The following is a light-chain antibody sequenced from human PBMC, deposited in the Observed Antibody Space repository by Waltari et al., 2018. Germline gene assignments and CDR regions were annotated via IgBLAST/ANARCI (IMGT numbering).Light chain of an antibody. CDR1: QEISSY. V-gene: IGKV1-39*01. CDR3: QQTYSNFRT. Sequence: DIQMTQSPSSLSASVADSVTIACRGSQEISSYLHWYQQKPEQAPNLLIYAAYSVASGVPSRFSGSGFGTDCPLTINSLQPEDFAVYYCQQTYSNFRTFGQGTRVDVK. J-gene: IGKJ1*01. CDR2: AAY.